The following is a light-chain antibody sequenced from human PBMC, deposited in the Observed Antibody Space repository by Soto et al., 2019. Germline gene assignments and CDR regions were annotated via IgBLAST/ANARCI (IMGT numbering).Light chain of an antibody. J-gene: IGKJ4*01. CDR3: QQRSKWPLA. CDR1: QSVSTY. CDR2: HPS. Sequence: EIVLTQSPATLSLSPGERATLSCRASQSVSTYLAWYQPKPGQTPRLPIYHPSNRATDIQARFSGSGSGTDFTLTISSLEAEDFAVYYCQQRSKWPLAFGGGTKVEIK. V-gene: IGKV3-11*01.